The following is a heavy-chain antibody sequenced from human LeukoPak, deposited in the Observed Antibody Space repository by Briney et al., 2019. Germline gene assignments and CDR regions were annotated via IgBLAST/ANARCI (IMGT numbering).Heavy chain of an antibody. V-gene: IGHV3-7*01. Sequence: GGSLRLSCEASGFIMSVYWMSWVRQAPGKGLEWVGNIKQDGSERNYVDSVKGRFTISRDNAKKSLYLQMDSLRAEDAAVYYCARDWGAYYHFFDYWGQGTLVTVSS. D-gene: IGHD3-22*01. CDR2: IKQDGSER. CDR3: ARDWGAYYHFFDY. J-gene: IGHJ4*02. CDR1: GFIMSVYW.